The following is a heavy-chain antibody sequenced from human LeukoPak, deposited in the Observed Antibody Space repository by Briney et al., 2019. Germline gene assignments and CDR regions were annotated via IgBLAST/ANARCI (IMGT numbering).Heavy chain of an antibody. Sequence: GGSLRLSCAASGFPFSDYYMSWIRQAPGKGLEWVSYISNSGSTIYYADSVKGRFTISRDNAKNSLYLQMNSLRAEDTAVYYCARDAEAVVVTAIGNYFDYWGQGTLVTVSS. V-gene: IGHV3-11*04. CDR2: ISNSGSTI. CDR1: GFPFSDYY. D-gene: IGHD2-21*02. CDR3: ARDAEAVVVTAIGNYFDY. J-gene: IGHJ4*02.